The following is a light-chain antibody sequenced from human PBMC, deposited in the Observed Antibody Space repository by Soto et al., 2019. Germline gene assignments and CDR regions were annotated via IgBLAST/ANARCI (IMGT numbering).Light chain of an antibody. CDR1: QSVSSNY. V-gene: IGKV3-20*01. CDR2: GAS. J-gene: IGKJ3*01. CDR3: QQYGSAPLFA. Sequence: EIVLTQSPGTLSLSPGERATLSCRASQSVSSNYLAWYQQKPGQAPRLLIYGASSRATGIPDRFSGSGSGTDFTLTISSLKPEDWAVYYCQQYGSAPLFAFGPGTEVDLK.